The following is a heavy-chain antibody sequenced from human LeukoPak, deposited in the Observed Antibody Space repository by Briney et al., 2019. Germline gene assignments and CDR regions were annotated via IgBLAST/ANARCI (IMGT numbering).Heavy chain of an antibody. J-gene: IGHJ5*02. CDR2: IYTSGST. CDR3: ARDKKPYYDILTGYNWFDP. V-gene: IGHV4-61*02. CDR1: GGSISSSSYY. D-gene: IGHD3-9*01. Sequence: SETLSLTCTVSGGSISSSSYYWGWIRQPAGKGLEWIGRIYTSGSTNYNPSLKSRVTISVDTSKNQFSLKLSSVTAADTAVYYCARDKKPYYDILTGYNWFDPWGQGTLVTVSS.